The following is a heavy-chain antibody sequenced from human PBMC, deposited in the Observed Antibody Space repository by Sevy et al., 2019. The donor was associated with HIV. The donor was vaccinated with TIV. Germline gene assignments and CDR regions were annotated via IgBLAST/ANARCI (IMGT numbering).Heavy chain of an antibody. CDR1: GYTFTSYG. V-gene: IGHV1-18*01. Sequence: ASVKVSCKASGYTFTSYGISWVRQAPGQGLEWMGWISAYNGNTNYAQKLQGRVTMTTDTSTSTAYMELRSLRSDDTAVNYCARDGGLLWFGELDYWGQGTLVTVSS. J-gene: IGHJ4*02. D-gene: IGHD3-10*01. CDR3: ARDGGLLWFGELDY. CDR2: ISAYNGNT.